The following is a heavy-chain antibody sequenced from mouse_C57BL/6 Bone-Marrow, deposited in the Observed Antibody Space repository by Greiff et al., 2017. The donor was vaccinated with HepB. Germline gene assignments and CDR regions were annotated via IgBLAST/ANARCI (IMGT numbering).Heavy chain of an antibody. J-gene: IGHJ2*01. V-gene: IGHV1-69*01. D-gene: IGHD1-1*01. CDR3: ARDYYDWYFDY. CDR1: GYTFTSYW. Sequence: VQLQQPGAELVMPGASVKLSCKASGYTFTSYWMHWVKQRPGQGLEWIGEIDPSDSYTNYNQKFKGKSTLTVDKSSSTAYMQLSSLTSEDSAVYYCARDYYDWYFDYWGQGTTLTVSS. CDR2: IDPSDSYT.